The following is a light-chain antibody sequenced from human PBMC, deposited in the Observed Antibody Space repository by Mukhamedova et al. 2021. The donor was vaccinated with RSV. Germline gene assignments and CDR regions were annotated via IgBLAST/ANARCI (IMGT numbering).Light chain of an antibody. CDR3: QQYNSTPT. J-gene: IGKJ1*01. Sequence: ESGVPDRFSGSGSGTDFTLTITSLQADDVAVYYCQQYNSTPTFGQGTKVEI. V-gene: IGKV4-1*01.